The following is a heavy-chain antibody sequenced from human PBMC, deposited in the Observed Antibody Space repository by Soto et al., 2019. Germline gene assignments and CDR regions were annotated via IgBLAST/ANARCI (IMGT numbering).Heavy chain of an antibody. CDR1: GCTLQNYA. J-gene: IGHJ5*02. V-gene: IGHV3-23*01. D-gene: IGHD3-10*01. CDR3: AKGKSTGDIDWFDP. Sequence: PAGSLTLSCTASGCTLQNYAMAWVRQAPGKGLEWVSTLIGGHYGTAYSYSVKGRFTVSRDNSKNCLYLQMNSLGVEDTAMYFCAKGKSTGDIDWFDPWGQGSLVTVSS. CDR2: LIGGHYGT.